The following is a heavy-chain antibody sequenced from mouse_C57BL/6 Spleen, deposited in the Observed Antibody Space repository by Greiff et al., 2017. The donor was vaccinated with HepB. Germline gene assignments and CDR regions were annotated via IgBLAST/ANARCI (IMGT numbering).Heavy chain of an antibody. D-gene: IGHD2-2*01. CDR1: GYSITSGYY. Sequence: VQLQQSGPGLVKPSQSLSLTCSVTGYSITSGYYWNWIRQFPGNKLEWMGYISYDGSNNYNPSLKNRISITRDTSKNQFFLKLNSVTTEDTATYYCAREGEWLRREDYAMDYWGQGTSVTVSS. V-gene: IGHV3-6*01. CDR2: ISYDGSN. CDR3: AREGEWLRREDYAMDY. J-gene: IGHJ4*01.